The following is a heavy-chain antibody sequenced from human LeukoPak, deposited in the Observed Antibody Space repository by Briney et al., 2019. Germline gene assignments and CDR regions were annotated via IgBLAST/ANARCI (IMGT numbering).Heavy chain of an antibody. CDR3: ARDPGYCSGGSCYPRWFDP. J-gene: IGHJ5*02. D-gene: IGHD2-15*01. Sequence: SVKVSCKASGGTFSSYAIIWVRQAPGQGLEWMGGIIPIFGTANYAQKFQGRVTITADKSTSTAYMELSSLRSEDTAVYYCARDPGYCSGGSCYPRWFDPWGQGTLVTVSS. CDR2: IIPIFGTA. CDR1: GGTFSSYA. V-gene: IGHV1-69*06.